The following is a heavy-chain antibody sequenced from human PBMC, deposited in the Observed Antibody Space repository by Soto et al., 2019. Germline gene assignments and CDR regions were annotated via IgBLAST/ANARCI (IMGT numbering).Heavy chain of an antibody. D-gene: IGHD3-16*01. Sequence: EVQLVESGGGLLQPGGSLRLSCTASGFTFRPYWIHWVRQVPGKGLVWVSRIEGDGSKTYADSVKGRFTASRDNSKTTMYLQVNSLSAEDAAVYYCARDSHYAMDVWGKGAAVTVSS. J-gene: IGHJ6*03. V-gene: IGHV3-74*01. CDR3: ARDSHYAMDV. CDR1: GFTFRPYW. CDR2: IEGDGSK.